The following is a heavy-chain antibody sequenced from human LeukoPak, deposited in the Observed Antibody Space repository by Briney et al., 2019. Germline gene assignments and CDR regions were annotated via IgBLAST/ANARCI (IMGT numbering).Heavy chain of an antibody. CDR1: TDSVSSNSAA. Sequence: SQTLSLTCAIYTDSVSSNSAAWNWLRQSPSRGLEWLGRTYYTSKWYNDYAVAVKSRITINPDTSKNQFSLQLNSVTPEDTAVYYCAKEGRLDYYDSSGYYSNWFDPWGQGTLVTVSS. CDR3: AKEGRLDYYDSSGYYSNWFDP. J-gene: IGHJ5*02. D-gene: IGHD3-22*01. V-gene: IGHV6-1*01. CDR2: TYYTSKWYN.